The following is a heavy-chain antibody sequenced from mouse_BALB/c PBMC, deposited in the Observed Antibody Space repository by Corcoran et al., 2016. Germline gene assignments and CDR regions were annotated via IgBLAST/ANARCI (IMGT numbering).Heavy chain of an antibody. Sequence: EVQLVESGGGLVQPGGSLRLSCAASGFTFSNFWMSWVRQAPGKGLEWVANIKPDGSVIYFVDSVKGRFTVSRDNSQNSLYLRMNSLRGEDTALYYCARVGGIWYMDYWGQGTLVTVSS. CDR1: GFTFSNFW. CDR3: ARVGGIWYMDY. V-gene: IGHV5-17*01. J-gene: IGHJ4*01. D-gene: IGHD1-1*01. CDR2: IKPDGSVI.